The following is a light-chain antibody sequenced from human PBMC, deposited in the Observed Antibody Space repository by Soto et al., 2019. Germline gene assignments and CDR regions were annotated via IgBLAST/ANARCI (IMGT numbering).Light chain of an antibody. J-gene: IGLJ2*01. CDR2: DVN. V-gene: IGLV2-14*03. CDR3: SSYSTNSAVV. Sequence: QSVLTQPASVSGSPGQSITISCTGTSSDVGGYDFVSWYQQHPGKAPKLMIYDVNNRPSGVSNRFSGSKSGNTASLTISGLQAEDEADYYCSSYSTNSAVVFGGGTQLTVL. CDR1: SSDVGGYDF.